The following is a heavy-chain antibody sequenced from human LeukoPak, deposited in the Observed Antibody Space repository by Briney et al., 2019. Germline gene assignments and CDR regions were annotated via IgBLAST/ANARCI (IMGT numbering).Heavy chain of an antibody. CDR1: GYTFTSYD. V-gene: IGHV1-8*01. CDR3: ARANRGRRITMVRGDSWWFDP. CDR2: MNPNSGNT. Sequence: ASVKVSCKASGYTFTSYDINWVRQATGQGLEWMGWMNPNSGNTGYAQEFQGRVTMTRNTSISTAYMELSSLRSEDTAVYYCARANRGRRITMVRGDSWWFDPWGQGTLVTVSS. D-gene: IGHD3-10*01. J-gene: IGHJ5*02.